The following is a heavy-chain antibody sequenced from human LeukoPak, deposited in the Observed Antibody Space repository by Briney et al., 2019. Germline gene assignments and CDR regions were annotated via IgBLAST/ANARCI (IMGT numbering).Heavy chain of an antibody. CDR2: ISGSSSAI. J-gene: IGHJ6*02. CDR1: GFTFNSNS. V-gene: IGHV3-48*01. Sequence: GGSLRLSCAASGFTFNSNSMNWVRQAPGKGLEWVSYISGSSSAIYYSDSVKGRFTISRDNAKNSLYLQMGNLRAEDTAVYYCAREGYSYYYGMDVWGQGTTVTVSS. D-gene: IGHD6-13*01. CDR3: AREGYSYYYGMDV.